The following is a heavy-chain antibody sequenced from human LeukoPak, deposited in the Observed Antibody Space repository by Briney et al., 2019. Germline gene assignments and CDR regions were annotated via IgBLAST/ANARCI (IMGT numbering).Heavy chain of an antibody. CDR2: INPNSGGT. D-gene: IGHD3-10*01. Sequence: GASVKVSCKASGYTFTGYFIHWVRQAPGQGLEWMGWINPNSGGTYFAQKFQGRVTMTRDTSISTAYMELSRLTSDDTAMYYCARGRLSGYYYGSGLSDVRFDPWGQGTLVTVSS. CDR3: ARGRLSGYYYGSGLSDVRFDP. J-gene: IGHJ5*02. V-gene: IGHV1-2*02. CDR1: GYTFTGYF.